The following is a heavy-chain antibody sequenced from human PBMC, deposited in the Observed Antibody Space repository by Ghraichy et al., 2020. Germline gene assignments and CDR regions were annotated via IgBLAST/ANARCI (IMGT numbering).Heavy chain of an antibody. CDR1: GGSFSGYY. V-gene: IGHV4-34*01. CDR2: INYSGST. CDR3: ARRNKITIFGVVTGNWFDP. J-gene: IGHJ5*02. D-gene: IGHD3-3*01. Sequence: SETLSLTCPVYGGSFSGYYWSWIRQPPGKGPEWRGEINYSGSTNYNPSLKSRVAISVDTTKNQFSLKLSSVTAADTAVYYCARRNKITIFGVVTGNWFDPWGLGTLVLV.